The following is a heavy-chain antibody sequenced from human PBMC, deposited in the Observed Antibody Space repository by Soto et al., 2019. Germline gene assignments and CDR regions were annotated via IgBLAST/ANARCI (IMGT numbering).Heavy chain of an antibody. V-gene: IGHV4-59*05. CDR1: GFPFSSYA. CDR3: ATTPGLSPAGSFDW. D-gene: IGHD6-13*01. Sequence: GSLRLSCAASGFPFSSYAMSWVRQSPGKGLEWIGSRSYSGTTFFNLSLKSRVTISMDTSKNQFSLKLTSVTATDTGVYYCATTPGLSPAGSFDWWGQGILVTVSS. CDR2: RSYSGTT. J-gene: IGHJ4*02.